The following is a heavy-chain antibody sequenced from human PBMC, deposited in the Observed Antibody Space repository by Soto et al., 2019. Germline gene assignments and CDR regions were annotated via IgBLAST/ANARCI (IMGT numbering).Heavy chain of an antibody. J-gene: IGHJ5*01. V-gene: IGHV3-21*01. CDR1: GFTFSRYG. Sequence: EVQLVESGGGLVKPGGSLRLSCAASGFTFSRYGMSWVRQAPGKGLEWVSSISMPTSYVYYADSVKGRFSISRDNAKKILYLEMYALRTEDTAVYYCARDPSEGRVGNWFESWGQGTLVTVSS. CDR3: ARDPSEGRVGNWFES. D-gene: IGHD2-2*01. CDR2: ISMPTSYV.